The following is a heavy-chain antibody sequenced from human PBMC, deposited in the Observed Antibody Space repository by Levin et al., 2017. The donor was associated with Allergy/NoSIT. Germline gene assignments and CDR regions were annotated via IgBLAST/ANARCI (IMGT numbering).Heavy chain of an antibody. CDR3: VLRLDTAMVQTHVLGDAFDI. CDR1: GSSFTSYW. D-gene: IGHD5-18*01. J-gene: IGHJ3*02. Sequence: TGGSLRLSCKGSGSSFTSYWIGWVRQMPGKGLEWMGIIYPGDSDTRYSPSFQGQVTISADKSISTAYLQWSSLKASDTAMYYCVLRLDTAMVQTHVLGDAFDIWGQGTMVTVSS. CDR2: IYPGDSDT. V-gene: IGHV5-51*01.